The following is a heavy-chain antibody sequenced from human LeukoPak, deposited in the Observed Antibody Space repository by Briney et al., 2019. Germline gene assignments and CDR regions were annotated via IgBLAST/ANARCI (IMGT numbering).Heavy chain of an antibody. CDR1: GGSFSGYY. D-gene: IGHD3-10*01. V-gene: IGHV4-34*01. CDR2: INHSGGT. CDR3: ARATKYYYGSGSYYSSKAWFDP. J-gene: IGHJ5*02. Sequence: SETLSLTCAVYGGSFSGYYWSWIRQPPGKGLEWIGEINHSGGTNYNPSLKSRVTISVDTSKNQFSLKLSSVTAADTAVYYCARATKYYYGSGSYYSSKAWFDPWGQGTLVTVSS.